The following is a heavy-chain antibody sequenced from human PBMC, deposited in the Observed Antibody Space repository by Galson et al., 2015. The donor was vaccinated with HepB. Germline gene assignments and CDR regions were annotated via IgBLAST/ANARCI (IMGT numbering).Heavy chain of an antibody. CDR1: GFTFSNYW. D-gene: IGHD3-10*01. J-gene: IGHJ5*02. V-gene: IGHV3-74*01. Sequence: SLRLSCAASGFTFSNYWMHWVRQAPGKGLVWVSRINSDGSGTNYADSVKGRFTISRDNAKNTLHLQMNSLRAEDTAVYYCARDGSLWFGKLPHWFDPWGQGTLVTVSS. CDR2: INSDGSGT. CDR3: ARDGSLWFGKLPHWFDP.